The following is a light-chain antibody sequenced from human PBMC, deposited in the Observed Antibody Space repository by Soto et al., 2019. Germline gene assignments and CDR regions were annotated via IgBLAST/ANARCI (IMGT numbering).Light chain of an antibody. Sequence: DIQMTQSPSSLSASVGDRVTITCRASQSISSYLNWYQQNPGKAPKLLIYAASSLQSGVPSRFSGSGSGTDFTLTISSLQPEDFASYYGQQCYSTPYTFGQGTKLEIK. CDR2: AAS. J-gene: IGKJ2*01. CDR1: QSISSY. CDR3: QQCYSTPYT. V-gene: IGKV1-39*01.